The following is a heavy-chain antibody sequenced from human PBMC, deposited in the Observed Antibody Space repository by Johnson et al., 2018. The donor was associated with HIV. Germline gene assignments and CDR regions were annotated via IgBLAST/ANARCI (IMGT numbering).Heavy chain of an antibody. CDR3: ARGRLLDAFDI. Sequence: VPLVESRGGVIQPGGSLRLSCATSGFAVSQNYMGWVRQAPGKGLEWVSVIYTDGSTYYADSVKGRFAISRDNSKKTLYLQMNNLRVEDTAMFFCARGRLLDAFDIWDQGTRVTVSS. D-gene: IGHD2-15*01. CDR2: IYTDGST. J-gene: IGHJ3*02. CDR1: GFAVSQNY. V-gene: IGHV3-53*01.